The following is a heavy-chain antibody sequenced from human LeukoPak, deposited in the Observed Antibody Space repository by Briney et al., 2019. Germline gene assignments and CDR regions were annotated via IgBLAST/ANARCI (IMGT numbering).Heavy chain of an antibody. CDR1: GYTFTGYY. CDR3: ARGACGPTRCRKGGSSWFDP. Sequence: ASVKVSCKASGYTFTGYYMHWVRQAPGQGLEWMGWINPNSGGTKYAQKFQGRVTMTRDTSISTAYMELSRLRSDDTAVYYCARGACGPTRCRKGGSSWFDPWGQGTLVTVSS. V-gene: IGHV1-2*02. D-gene: IGHD2-2*01. J-gene: IGHJ5*02. CDR2: INPNSGGT.